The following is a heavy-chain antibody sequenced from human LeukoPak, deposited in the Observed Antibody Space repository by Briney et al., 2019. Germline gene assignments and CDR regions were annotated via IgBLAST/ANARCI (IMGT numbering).Heavy chain of an antibody. J-gene: IGHJ4*02. D-gene: IGHD2/OR15-2a*01. CDR3: AKDRTLNY. CDR1: GFTFRSYA. V-gene: IGHV3-23*01. CDR2: ISDSGTNT. Sequence: LPGGSLRLSCAASGFTFRSYAMSWVRQTPVKVLEWVSAISDSGTNTYYADSVKGRFTVSRDNSKNTLFLQMNSLRTDDTAVYYCAKDRTLNYWGQGTLVTVSS.